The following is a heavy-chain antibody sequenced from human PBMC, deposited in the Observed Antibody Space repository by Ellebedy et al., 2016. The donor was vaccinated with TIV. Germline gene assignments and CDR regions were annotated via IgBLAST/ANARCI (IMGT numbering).Heavy chain of an antibody. Sequence: GESLKISCAASGFTFSSYWMSWVRQAPGKGLEWVANIKQDGSEKYYVDSVKGRFTISRDNAKNSLYLQMNSLRAEDTAVYYCARERKWFGESKPYYFDYWGQGTLVTVSS. V-gene: IGHV3-7*03. CDR2: IKQDGSEK. J-gene: IGHJ4*02. CDR1: GFTFSSYW. CDR3: ARERKWFGESKPYYFDY. D-gene: IGHD3-10*01.